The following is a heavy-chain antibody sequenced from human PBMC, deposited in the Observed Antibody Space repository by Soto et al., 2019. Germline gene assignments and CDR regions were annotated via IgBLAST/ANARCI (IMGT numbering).Heavy chain of an antibody. CDR3: ARSDYYYDRHWFDP. J-gene: IGHJ5*02. D-gene: IGHD3-22*01. CDR1: GGSVSSTDYY. V-gene: IGHV4-30-4*01. Sequence: QVQLQESGPGLVKPSQTLSLTCTVSGGSVSSTDYYWNWIRQPPGKGLEWIGYVYYSGSTYYNPSLESRLRISIDTVKNQFYLKLSSVTAADTAVYFFARSDYYYDRHWFDPWGQGTLVTVSS. CDR2: VYYSGST.